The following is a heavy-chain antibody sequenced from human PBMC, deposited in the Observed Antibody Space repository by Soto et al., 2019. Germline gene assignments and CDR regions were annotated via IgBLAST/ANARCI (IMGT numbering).Heavy chain of an antibody. CDR1: GSTLTNYA. V-gene: IGHV1-8*02. J-gene: IGHJ6*03. Sequence: ASVKVSCKASGSTLTNYAISWVRQAPGQGPEWMGWMNTNSGNSSYAQKFQGRVTMTGNNSTSTAYMELSSLRSEDTAVYYCARAHSGYYYYYMDVWGKGTTVTVSS. D-gene: IGHD2-21*01. CDR2: MNTNSGNS. CDR3: ARAHSGYYYYYMDV.